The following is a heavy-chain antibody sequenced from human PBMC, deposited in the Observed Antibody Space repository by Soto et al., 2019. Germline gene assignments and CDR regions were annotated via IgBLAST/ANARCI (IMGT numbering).Heavy chain of an antibody. Sequence: GGSLRLSCGASGFTFSNAWMNWVRQAPGKGLEWVGRIKSKTDGGTTDYAAPVKGRFTISRDDSKNTLYLQMNSLKTEDTAVYYCTTDGIRAAAGHDYWGQGTMGTVSS. CDR2: IKSKTDGGTT. J-gene: IGHJ4*02. V-gene: IGHV3-15*07. D-gene: IGHD6-13*01. CDR3: TTDGIRAAAGHDY. CDR1: GFTFSNAW.